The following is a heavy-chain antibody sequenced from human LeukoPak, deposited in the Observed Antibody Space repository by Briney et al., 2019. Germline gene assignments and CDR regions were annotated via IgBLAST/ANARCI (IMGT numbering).Heavy chain of an antibody. D-gene: IGHD3-22*01. V-gene: IGHV4-30-2*01. J-gene: IGHJ4*02. CDR3: ARGTEDDSSGYYGY. CDR2: IYLSGST. CDR1: GGSISSGGYS. Sequence: SETLSLTCAVSGGSISSGGYSWSWIRQPPGKGLEWIGYIYLSGSTYYNPSLKSRVTISVDRSKNQFSLKLSSVTAADTAVYYCARGTEDDSSGYYGYWGQGTLVTVSS.